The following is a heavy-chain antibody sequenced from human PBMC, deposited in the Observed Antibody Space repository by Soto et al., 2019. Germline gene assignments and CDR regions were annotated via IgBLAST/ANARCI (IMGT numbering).Heavy chain of an antibody. V-gene: IGHV6-1*01. CDR3: ATGRWSTFDY. CDR2: TYYGSKWYN. J-gene: IGHJ4*02. CDR1: GDSVSSNNIA. D-gene: IGHD2-15*01. Sequence: PSQTLSLTCAVSGDSVSSNNIAWNWLRQSPWRGLEWLGRTYYGSKWYNEYAVSVRSRITINLDTSKNQFSLQLNSVTPEDTAVYYCATGRWSTFDYWGQGAQVTVSS.